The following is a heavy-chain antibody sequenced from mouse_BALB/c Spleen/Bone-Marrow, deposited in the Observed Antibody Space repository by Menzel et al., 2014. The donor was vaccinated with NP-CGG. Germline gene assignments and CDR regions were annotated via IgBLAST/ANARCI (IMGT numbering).Heavy chain of an antibody. J-gene: IGHJ3*01. CDR1: GFDFSRYW. CDR3: ERLGDWGWFAY. CDR2: INPHSSTI. Sequence: EVKLLESGGGLVQPGGSLKLSCAASGFDFSRYWMSWVRQAPGKGLEWIGEINPHSSTINYTPYLKDKFIISRDNAKNTLYLQMSKVRSEDTALYYCERLGDWGWFAYWGQGTLVTVSA. V-gene: IGHV4-1*02. D-gene: IGHD4-1*01.